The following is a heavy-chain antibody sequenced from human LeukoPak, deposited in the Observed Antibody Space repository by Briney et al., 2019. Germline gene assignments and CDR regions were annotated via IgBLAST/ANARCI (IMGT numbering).Heavy chain of an antibody. Sequence: SSQNPSLTCTVSGCSISSGDYYWSLIRQPPRKGPGWIGYIYYSGSTYYNPSLKSRVTISVDTSKNQFSLKLSSVTAADTAVYYCARVVVVVAATPGFDYWGQGTLVTVSS. CDR2: IYYSGST. V-gene: IGHV4-30-4*01. CDR3: ARVVVVVAATPGFDY. J-gene: IGHJ4*02. CDR1: GCSISSGDYY. D-gene: IGHD2-15*01.